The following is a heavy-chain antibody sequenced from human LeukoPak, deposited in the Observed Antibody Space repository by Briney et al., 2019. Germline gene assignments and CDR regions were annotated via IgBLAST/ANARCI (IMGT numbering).Heavy chain of an antibody. D-gene: IGHD3-9*01. V-gene: IGHV3-21*01. J-gene: IGHJ4*02. CDR3: ARGATGDYDILTGYYRGVGIDY. CDR2: ISSSSSYI. Sequence: KAGGSLRLSCAASGYTFSSYSMNRDRQAPGKGLEWVSSISSSSSYIYYADSVKGRFTISRDNAKNSLYLQMNSLRAEDTAVYYCARGATGDYDILTGYYRGVGIDYWGQGTLVTVSS. CDR1: GYTFSSYS.